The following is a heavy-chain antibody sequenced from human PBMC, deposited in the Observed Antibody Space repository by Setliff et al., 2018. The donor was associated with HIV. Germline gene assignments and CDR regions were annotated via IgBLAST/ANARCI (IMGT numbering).Heavy chain of an antibody. Sequence: PSETLSLTCTVSGGSISSYYWSWIRQPPGEGLEWIGYIFYSGSTNYNPSLKSRVTISLDTSKNQFSLKLTSVTAADTAVHYCASAGSGTRAPPRYWGQGTLVTVSS. CDR3: ASAGSGTRAPPRY. V-gene: IGHV4-59*13. CDR2: IFYSGST. CDR1: GGSISSYY. D-gene: IGHD1-1*01. J-gene: IGHJ4*02.